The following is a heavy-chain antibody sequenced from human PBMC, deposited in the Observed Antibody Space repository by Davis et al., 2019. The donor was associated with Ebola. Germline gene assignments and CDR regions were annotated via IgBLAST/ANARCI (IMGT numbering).Heavy chain of an antibody. V-gene: IGHV4-34*01. Sequence: MPSETLSLTCAVYGGSFSGYYWIWIRQPPGKGLEWIGEINHNGRTNYNPSLKSRVTISLDTSRNQFSLRLGSVTAADTAVYYCARAFHNWYFDLWGRGTLVTVSS. CDR1: GGSFSGYY. CDR2: INHNGRT. J-gene: IGHJ2*01. CDR3: ARAFHNWYFDL.